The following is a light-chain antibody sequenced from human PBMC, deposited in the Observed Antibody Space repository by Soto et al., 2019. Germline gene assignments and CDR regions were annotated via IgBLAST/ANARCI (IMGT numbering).Light chain of an antibody. CDR2: GAS. Sequence: TQTASSVSVSIGHSATLXCMASQSVSLSLAWYQMRPGQPPRLLIYGASTRATDIPARFSGSGSGTDFTLTISSLQSEDFAVYFCQQYHIGPSWPFGQGTKV. V-gene: IGKV3-15*01. CDR1: QSVSLS. J-gene: IGKJ1*01. CDR3: QQYHIGPSWP.